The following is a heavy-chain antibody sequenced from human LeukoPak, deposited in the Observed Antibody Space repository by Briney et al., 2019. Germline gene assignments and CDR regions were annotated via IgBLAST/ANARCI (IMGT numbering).Heavy chain of an antibody. CDR2: IYYSGST. J-gene: IGHJ4*02. D-gene: IGHD3-10*01. V-gene: IGHV4-39*07. CDR1: GGSISSSSYY. CDR3: AREGVRSREVDY. Sequence: SETLSLTCTVSGGSISSSSYYWGWIRQPPGKGLEWIGSIYYSGSTYYNPSLKSRVTISVDTSKNQFSLKLSSVTAADTAVYYCAREGVRSREVDYWGQGTLVTVSS.